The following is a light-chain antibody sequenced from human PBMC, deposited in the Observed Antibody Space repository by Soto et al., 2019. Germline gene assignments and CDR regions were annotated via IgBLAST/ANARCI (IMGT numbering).Light chain of an antibody. CDR3: SSYTTSSTPHYV. J-gene: IGLJ1*01. V-gene: IGLV2-14*03. CDR1: SSDVGGYNS. CDR2: DVS. Sequence: QSALAQPASVSGSPGQSITISCTGTSSDVGGYNSVSWYQHHPGKAPKLMIFDVSDRPSGVSSRFSGSKSGNTASLTISGLQAEDEADYYCSSYTTSSTPHYVFGPGTKVTVL.